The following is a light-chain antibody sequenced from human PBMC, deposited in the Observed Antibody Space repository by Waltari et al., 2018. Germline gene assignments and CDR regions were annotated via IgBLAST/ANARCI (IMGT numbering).Light chain of an antibody. CDR2: DVS. V-gene: IGLV2-11*01. CDR3: YSYAGSHE. Sequence: QSALTQPRSVSGSPGPSVTVPCTGTSSAIGDFAFVSWYQHHPGKAPKLLIYDVSKRPSGVPDRFSASKSGNTASLTISGLQAEDEADYYCYSYAGSHEFGGGTKLTVL. J-gene: IGLJ2*01. CDR1: SSAIGDFAF.